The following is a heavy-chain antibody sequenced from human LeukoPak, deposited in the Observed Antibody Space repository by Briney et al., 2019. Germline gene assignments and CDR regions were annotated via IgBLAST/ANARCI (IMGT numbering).Heavy chain of an antibody. J-gene: IGHJ4*02. D-gene: IGHD6-13*01. CDR1: GGSISSSSYL. Sequence: PSETLSLTCTVSGGSISSSSYLWGWIRQPPGKGLEWIGSIYYSGSTYYNPSLKSRVTISVDTSKNQFSLKLSSVTAADTAVYYCARHVGTRTLYSSSWPPYFDYWGQGTLVTVSS. CDR2: IYYSGST. V-gene: IGHV4-39*01. CDR3: ARHVGTRTLYSSSWPPYFDY.